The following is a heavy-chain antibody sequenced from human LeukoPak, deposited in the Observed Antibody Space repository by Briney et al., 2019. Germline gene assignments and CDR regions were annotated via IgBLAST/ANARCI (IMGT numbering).Heavy chain of an antibody. J-gene: IGHJ4*02. V-gene: IGHV1-2*02. Sequence: GASVKGSCKASGYTFIGYYIHWVRQAPGQGLEWMAWINPNSGVTNYAQKLQGRVTLTRDTPISTVYMEVSGLTSDDTAVYYCARAHMTTVTLGDYWGQGTLVTVSS. CDR1: GYTFIGYY. D-gene: IGHD4-17*01. CDR3: ARAHMTTVTLGDY. CDR2: INPNSGVT.